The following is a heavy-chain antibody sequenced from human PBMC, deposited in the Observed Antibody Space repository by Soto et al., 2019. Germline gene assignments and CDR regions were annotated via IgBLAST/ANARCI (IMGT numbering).Heavy chain of an antibody. V-gene: IGHV3-48*02. J-gene: IGHJ4*02. Sequence: EVQLVESGGGLVQPGGTLRLSCASSRFTFRSCSMNWVRQAPGKGLEWVSFISGSGDTKYYADSVKGRFTISRDNAKNSLYLLMSSLRDEDTAVYYCAKYCSSDVCFDYWGQGTLVTVSS. CDR1: RFTFRSCS. CDR2: ISGSGDTK. CDR3: AKYCSSDVCFDY. D-gene: IGHD2-8*01.